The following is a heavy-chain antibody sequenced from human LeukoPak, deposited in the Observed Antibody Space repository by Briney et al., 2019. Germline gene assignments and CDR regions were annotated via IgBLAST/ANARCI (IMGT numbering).Heavy chain of an antibody. CDR2: IYSGGST. D-gene: IGHD1-1*01. Sequence: PEGSLRLSCAASGFTVSSNYMSWVRQAPGKGLEWVSVIYSGGSTYYADSVKGRFTISRDNSKNTLYLQMNSLRAEDTAVCYCARCHNWNDCYFDYWGQGTLVTVSS. CDR1: GFTVSSNY. J-gene: IGHJ4*02. V-gene: IGHV3-66*01. CDR3: ARCHNWNDCYFDY.